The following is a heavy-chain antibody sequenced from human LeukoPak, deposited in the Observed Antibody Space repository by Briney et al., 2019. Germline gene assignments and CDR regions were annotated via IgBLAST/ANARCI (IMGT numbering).Heavy chain of an antibody. CDR2: ISYDGSNK. CDR1: GFTFSSYG. D-gene: IGHD6-19*01. Sequence: SGGSLRLSCAASGFTFSSYGMHWVRQAPGKGLEWVAVISYDGSNKYYADSVKGRFTISRDNSKNTLYLQMNSLRAEDTAVYYCAKDHSSGSSDYWGQGTLVTVSS. V-gene: IGHV3-30*18. J-gene: IGHJ4*02. CDR3: AKDHSSGSSDY.